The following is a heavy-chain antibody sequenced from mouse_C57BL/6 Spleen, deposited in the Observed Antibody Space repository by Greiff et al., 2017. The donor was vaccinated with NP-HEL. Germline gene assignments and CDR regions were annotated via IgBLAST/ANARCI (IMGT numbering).Heavy chain of an antibody. CDR2: ISDGGSYT. J-gene: IGHJ4*01. V-gene: IGHV5-4*01. CDR1: GFTFSSYA. D-gene: IGHD2-5*01. CDR3: AREGNSNFFYAMDY. Sequence: EVKLVESGGGLVKPGGSLKLSCAASGFTFSSYAMSWVRQTPEKRLEWVATISDGGSYTYYPDNVKGRFTISRDNAKNNLYLQMSHLKSEDTAMYYCAREGNSNFFYAMDYWGQGTSVTVSS.